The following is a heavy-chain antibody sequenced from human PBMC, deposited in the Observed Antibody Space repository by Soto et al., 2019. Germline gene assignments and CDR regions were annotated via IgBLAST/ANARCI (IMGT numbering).Heavy chain of an antibody. CDR1: GGTFSSYA. Sequence: QVQLVQSGAEVKKPGSSVKVSCKASGGTFSSYAISWVRQAPGQGLEWMGGIIPIFGTANYAQKFQGRVTITADDSTRTAYMELSSLRSDDTAVYYCASDRLATVTTDYHGMDVWGQGTTVTVSS. D-gene: IGHD4-17*01. V-gene: IGHV1-69*12. J-gene: IGHJ6*01. CDR3: ASDRLATVTTDYHGMDV. CDR2: IIPIFGTA.